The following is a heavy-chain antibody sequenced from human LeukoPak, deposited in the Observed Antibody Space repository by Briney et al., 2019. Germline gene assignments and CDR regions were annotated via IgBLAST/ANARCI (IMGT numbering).Heavy chain of an antibody. D-gene: IGHD6-19*01. Sequence: ASVKVSCKASGYTFTSYYMHWVRQAPGQGLEWMGIINPSGGSTSYAQKFQGRVTMTRDTSASTAYMELSSLRSEDTAVYYCARGPFGGPSTQWLPLHYFDYWGQGTLVTVSS. CDR2: INPSGGST. J-gene: IGHJ4*02. CDR3: ARGPFGGPSTQWLPLHYFDY. CDR1: GYTFTSYY. V-gene: IGHV1-46*01.